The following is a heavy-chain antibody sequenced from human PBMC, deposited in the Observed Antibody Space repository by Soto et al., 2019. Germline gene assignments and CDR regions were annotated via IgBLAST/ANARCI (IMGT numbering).Heavy chain of an antibody. Sequence: ASVKVSCKASGYTFTSYDINWVRQATGQGLEWMGWMNPNSGNTGYAQKFQGRVTMTRNTSISTAYMELSSLRSEDTAVYYCAREDEANYGDYYYYYGMDVWGQGTTVTVSS. CDR2: MNPNSGNT. V-gene: IGHV1-8*01. CDR3: AREDEANYGDYYYYYGMDV. D-gene: IGHD4-17*01. J-gene: IGHJ6*02. CDR1: GYTFTSYD.